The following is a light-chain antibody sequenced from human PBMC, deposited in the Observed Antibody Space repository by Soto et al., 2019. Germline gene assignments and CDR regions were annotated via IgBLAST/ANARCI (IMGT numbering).Light chain of an antibody. CDR3: QQYEDIPPT. Sequence: DIQMTQSPSSLTASVGDSVTITCQASQDMTNYLNWYQHKPGKAPKLLIYDASNLEPGVPSRFSGRGSGRDFTFTISSLQPEDTATYYCQQYEDIPPTFGQGTRLDIK. J-gene: IGKJ5*01. V-gene: IGKV1-33*01. CDR1: QDMTNY. CDR2: DAS.